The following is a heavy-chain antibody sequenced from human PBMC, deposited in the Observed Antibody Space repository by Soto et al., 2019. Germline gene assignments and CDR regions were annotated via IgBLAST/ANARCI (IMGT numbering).Heavy chain of an antibody. D-gene: IGHD3-3*01. V-gene: IGHV3-23*01. Sequence: GGSLRLSCAASGFTFSSYAMSWVRQAPGKGLEWVSAISGSGGSTYYADSVKGRFTISRDNSKNTLYLQMNSLRAEDTAVYYCAKDGVVIDWELQRPLFDYWGQGTLVTSPQ. CDR1: GFTFSSYA. CDR3: AKDGVVIDWELQRPLFDY. J-gene: IGHJ4*02. CDR2: ISGSGGST.